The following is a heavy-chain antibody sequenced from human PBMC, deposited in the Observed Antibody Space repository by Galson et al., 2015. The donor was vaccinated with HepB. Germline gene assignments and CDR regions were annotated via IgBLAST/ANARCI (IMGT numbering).Heavy chain of an antibody. D-gene: IGHD6-19*01. V-gene: IGHV3-23*01. J-gene: IGHJ4*02. Sequence: SLRLSCAASGFTFSSYAMSWFRQAPGKGLEWVSAISGSGGSTYYADSVKGRFTISRDNSKNTLYLQMNSLRAEDTAVYYCANSWSGWYYFDYWGQGTLVTVSS. CDR3: ANSWSGWYYFDY. CDR2: ISGSGGST. CDR1: GFTFSSYA.